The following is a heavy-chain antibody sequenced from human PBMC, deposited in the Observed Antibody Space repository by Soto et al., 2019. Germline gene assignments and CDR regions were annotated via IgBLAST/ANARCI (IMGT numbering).Heavy chain of an antibody. CDR1: GYTFTSYA. J-gene: IGHJ4*02. D-gene: IGHD3-16*01. V-gene: IGHV1-3*01. CDR3: ANALGLYYFDY. CDR2: INAGNGNT. Sequence: ASVKVSCKASGYTFTSYAMHWVRQAPGQRLEWMGWINAGNGNTKYSQKFQGRVTITRDTSASTAYMELSSLRSGDTAVYYCANALGLYYFDYWGQGTLVTVSS.